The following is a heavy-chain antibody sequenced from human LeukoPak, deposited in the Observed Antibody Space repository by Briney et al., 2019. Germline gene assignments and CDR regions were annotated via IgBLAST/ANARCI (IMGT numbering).Heavy chain of an antibody. CDR3: AALDCCSSTSLPD. D-gene: IGHD2-2*01. J-gene: IGHJ4*02. Sequence: SETLSLTCTVSGGSISSYYWSWIRQPPGKGLEWIGYIYYSGSTYYNPSLKSRVTISVDRSKNQFSLKLSSVTAADTAVYYCAALDCCSSTSLPDWGQGTLVTVSS. V-gene: IGHV4-59*12. CDR1: GGSISSYY. CDR2: IYYSGST.